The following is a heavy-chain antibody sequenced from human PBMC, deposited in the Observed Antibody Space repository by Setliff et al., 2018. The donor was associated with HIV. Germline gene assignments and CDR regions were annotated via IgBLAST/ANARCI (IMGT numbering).Heavy chain of an antibody. Sequence: GASVKVSCKASGYTFTGYYMHWVRQAPGQGLEWMGWINPNSGGTTYAQKFQGRVTMTRDTSISTAYMEVSRLRSDDTAVYYCARDHCSSSGCYECSYYGMDVWGQGTTVTVSS. CDR2: INPNSGGT. D-gene: IGHD2-2*01. V-gene: IGHV1-2*02. J-gene: IGHJ6*02. CDR1: GYTFTGYY. CDR3: ARDHCSSSGCYECSYYGMDV.